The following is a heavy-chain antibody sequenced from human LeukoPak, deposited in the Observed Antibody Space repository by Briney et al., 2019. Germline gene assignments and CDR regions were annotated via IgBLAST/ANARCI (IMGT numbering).Heavy chain of an antibody. J-gene: IGHJ4*02. CDR2: FDPEDGET. D-gene: IGHD3-16*01. CDR3: ATGGRWGTTRTY. Sequence: ASVKVSCKVSGYTLTELSMHWVRQAPGKGLEWMGGFDPEDGETIYAQKFQGRVTMTEDTSTDTAYMELSSLRSEDTAVYYCATGGRWGTTRTYWGQGTLVTVSS. V-gene: IGHV1-24*01. CDR1: GYTLTELS.